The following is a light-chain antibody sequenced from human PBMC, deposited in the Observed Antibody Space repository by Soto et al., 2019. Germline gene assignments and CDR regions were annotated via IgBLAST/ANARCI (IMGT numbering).Light chain of an antibody. CDR3: QQYDILPPWT. CDR1: QSVGRK. Sequence: EIEMTQSPATLSVSPGERATLSCRSSQSVGRKLAWYQQKPGQAPRLLIYDASNRAMGVPARFSGSGSGTEFTLTISSLQSEGVAVYHCQQYDILPPWTFGQGTKVEI. CDR2: DAS. J-gene: IGKJ1*01. V-gene: IGKV3-15*01.